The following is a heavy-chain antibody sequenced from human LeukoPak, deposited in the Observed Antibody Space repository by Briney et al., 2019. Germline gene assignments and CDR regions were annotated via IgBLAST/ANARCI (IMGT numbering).Heavy chain of an antibody. Sequence: GGSLRLSCAASGFTFSTYALSWVRQAPGKGLEWVSSISGSDNSTYYADSVKGRFTISRDNSKNTLYLQMNSLRAEDTAVYYCAKGGARYFDLWGRGTLVTVSS. CDR2: ISGSDNST. J-gene: IGHJ2*01. D-gene: IGHD2-15*01. CDR1: GFTFSTYA. CDR3: AKGGARYFDL. V-gene: IGHV3-23*01.